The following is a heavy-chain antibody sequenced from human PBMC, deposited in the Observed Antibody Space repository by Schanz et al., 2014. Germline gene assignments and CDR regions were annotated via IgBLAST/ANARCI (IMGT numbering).Heavy chain of an antibody. CDR3: AKDINPYADVLRHDLPDA. CDR1: GFTFDEFA. Sequence: DVQLVESGGGLVQPGKSLRLSCAASGFTFDEFAMHWVRQSPGKGLEWVSGISWNSASIGYADSVKGRFTISRDNAKNSLYLKMNSRTVDDTAVYYCAKDINPYADVLRHDLPDAWGQGTRVTVSS. CDR2: ISWNSASI. J-gene: IGHJ5*02. D-gene: IGHD3-9*01. V-gene: IGHV3-9*01.